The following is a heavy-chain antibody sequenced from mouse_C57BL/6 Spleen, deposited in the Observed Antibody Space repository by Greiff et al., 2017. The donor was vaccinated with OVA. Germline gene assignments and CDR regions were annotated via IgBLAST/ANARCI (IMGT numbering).Heavy chain of an antibody. D-gene: IGHD2-1*01. CDR2: INPGSGGT. Sequence: QVQLQQSGAELVRPGTSVKVSCKASGYAFTNYLIEWVKQRPGQGLEWIGVINPGSGGTNYNEKFKGKATLTADKSSSTAYMQLSSLTSEDSAVYFCARSYGNYPYYYAMDYWGQGTSVTVSS. J-gene: IGHJ4*01. V-gene: IGHV1-54*01. CDR3: ARSYGNYPYYYAMDY. CDR1: GYAFTNYL.